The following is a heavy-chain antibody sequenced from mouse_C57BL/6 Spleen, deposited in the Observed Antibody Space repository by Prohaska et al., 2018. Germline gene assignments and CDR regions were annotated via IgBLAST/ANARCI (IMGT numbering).Heavy chain of an antibody. Sequence: QVQLKQSGAELVRPGASVKLSCKASGYTFTDYYINWVKQRPGQGLEWIARIYPGSGNTDYNEKFKGKATLTAEKSSSTAYMQLSSLTSEDAAVYFCARPIYDGDYDYAMDYWGQGTSVTVSS. V-gene: IGHV1-76*01. D-gene: IGHD2-3*01. J-gene: IGHJ4*01. CDR1: GYTFTDYY. CDR2: IYPGSGNT. CDR3: ARPIYDGDYDYAMDY.